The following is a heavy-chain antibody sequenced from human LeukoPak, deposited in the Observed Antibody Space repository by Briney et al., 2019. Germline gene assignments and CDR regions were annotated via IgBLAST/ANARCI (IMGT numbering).Heavy chain of an antibody. V-gene: IGHV3-30*02. J-gene: IGHJ4*02. CDR1: EFTFSSYG. CDR3: AKGLEYSGSGTPGAFDY. CDR2: LWYDGSTP. Sequence: GGSLRHSSAASEFTFSSYGMHWGGHGPGGGVGRVTFLWYDGSTPYYINSVKRRFSTSRDNAKYTMYLQMNSLRTEDTATYYYAKGLEYSGSGTPGAFDYWGQGTLVTVSA. D-gene: IGHD3-10*01.